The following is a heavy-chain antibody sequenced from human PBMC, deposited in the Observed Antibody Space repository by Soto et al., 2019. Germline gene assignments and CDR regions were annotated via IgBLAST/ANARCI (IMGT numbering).Heavy chain of an antibody. CDR2: IWYDGSNK. D-gene: IGHD6-6*01. CDR3: ARDSEAARPDAYYFDY. J-gene: IGHJ4*02. V-gene: IGHV3-33*01. Sequence: PGGSLRLSCAASGFTFSSYGMHWVRQAPGKGLKRVAVIWYDGSNKYYADTVKGRFTISRDNSKNTLYLQMNSLRAEDTAVYYCARDSEAARPDAYYFDYWGQGTLVTVSS. CDR1: GFTFSSYG.